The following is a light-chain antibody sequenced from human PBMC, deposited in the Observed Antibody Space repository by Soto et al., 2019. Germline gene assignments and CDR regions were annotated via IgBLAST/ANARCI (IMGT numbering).Light chain of an antibody. CDR3: QQVNTYPRT. V-gene: IGKV1-9*01. Sequence: DIQLTQSPSFLSASVGDRVTITCRASQGISSYLAWYQQKPGKAPKLLISAAYTLQSGVPSRFSGSGSGTEFTLTITSLQPEDFATYYCQQVNTYPRTFGQGTKVDIK. CDR2: AAY. J-gene: IGKJ1*01. CDR1: QGISSY.